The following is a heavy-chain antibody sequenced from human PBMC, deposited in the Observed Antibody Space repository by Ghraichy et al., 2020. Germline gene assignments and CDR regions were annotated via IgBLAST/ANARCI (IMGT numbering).Heavy chain of an antibody. CDR2: ISSSGETI. J-gene: IGHJ4*02. CDR3: ARDVRAVTTAFDY. D-gene: IGHD4-17*01. CDR1: GFTFSSFE. Sequence: WGSLRLSCAASGFTFSSFEMNWVRQAPGKGLEWVSYISSSGETIYYADSVKGRFTISRDNAKNSLYLQMNSLRVEDTAIYYCARDVRAVTTAFDYWGQGTLVSVSS. V-gene: IGHV3-48*03.